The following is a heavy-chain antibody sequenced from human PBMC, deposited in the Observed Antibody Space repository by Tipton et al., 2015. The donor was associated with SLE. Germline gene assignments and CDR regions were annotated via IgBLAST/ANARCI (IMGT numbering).Heavy chain of an antibody. Sequence: TLSLTCTVSGGSITSYYWSWIRQPPGKGLEWIGYIYYSANTNYNPSLKSRVTISVDTSKNQFSLKLSSVTAADTAVYYCAKYRSSWWGDHFDYWGQGTVVTVSS. CDR2: IYYSANT. CDR3: AKYRSSWWGDHFDY. J-gene: IGHJ4*02. CDR1: GGSITSYY. V-gene: IGHV4-59*08. D-gene: IGHD6-13*01.